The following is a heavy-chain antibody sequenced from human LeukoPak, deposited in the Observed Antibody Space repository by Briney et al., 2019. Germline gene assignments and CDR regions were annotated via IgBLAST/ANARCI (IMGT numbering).Heavy chain of an antibody. J-gene: IGHJ4*02. D-gene: IGHD6-19*01. CDR2: ISGSGGST. CDR1: GFTFSSYA. CDR3: ANGPRPSGWTYFDY. Sequence: GGSLRLSCAASGFTFSSYAMSWARQAPGKGLEWVSVISGSGGSTYSAESVKGRFTISRDKSKNTLYLQMNSLRVEDTAVYYCANGPRPSGWTYFDYWRQGTLVTVSS. V-gene: IGHV3-23*01.